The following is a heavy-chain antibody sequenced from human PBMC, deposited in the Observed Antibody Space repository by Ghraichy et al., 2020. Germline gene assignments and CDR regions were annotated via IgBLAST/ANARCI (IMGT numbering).Heavy chain of an antibody. D-gene: IGHD3-16*01. Sequence: GGSLRLSCEASGFTLSSYSMSWVRQAPGKGLEWVSSISSSSSYIYYADSVKGRFTLSRDNAKNALFLQMSSLSVDDTAVYYCVRDTYIIMYRHRNFGMDVWGQGTTVTVSS. CDR1: GFTLSSYS. CDR2: ISSSSSYI. CDR3: VRDTYIIMYRHRNFGMDV. J-gene: IGHJ6*02. V-gene: IGHV3-21*04.